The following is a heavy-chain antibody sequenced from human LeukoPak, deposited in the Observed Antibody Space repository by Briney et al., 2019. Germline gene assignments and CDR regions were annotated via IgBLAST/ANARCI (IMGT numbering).Heavy chain of an antibody. CDR2: IYSGGST. J-gene: IGHJ6*02. CDR1: GFTVSSNY. CDR3: ARDPEGGSYYYGMDV. D-gene: IGHD1-26*01. Sequence: PGGSLRLSCAASGFTVSSNYMSWVRQAPGKGLEWVSVIYSGGSTYYADSVKGRFTISRDNSKNTLYLQMNSLRAEDTAVYYCARDPEGGSYYYGMDVWGQGTTVTVSS. V-gene: IGHV3-53*01.